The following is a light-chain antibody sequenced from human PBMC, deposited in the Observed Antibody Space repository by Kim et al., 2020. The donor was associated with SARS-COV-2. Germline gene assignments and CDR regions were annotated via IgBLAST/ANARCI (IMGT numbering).Light chain of an antibody. Sequence: EIVMTQSPGTLSLSPGERATLSCRASQSVSSSYLARYQQKPGQAPRLLIYGASSRATGIPDRFSGSGSATDFTLTISRLEPEDFAVYYCQQYGSSSWTFGQGTKVDIK. CDR1: QSVSSSY. CDR2: GAS. J-gene: IGKJ1*01. CDR3: QQYGSSSWT. V-gene: IGKV3-20*01.